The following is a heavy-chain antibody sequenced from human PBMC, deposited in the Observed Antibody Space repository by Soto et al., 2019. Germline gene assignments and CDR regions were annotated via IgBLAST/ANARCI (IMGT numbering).Heavy chain of an antibody. D-gene: IGHD1-26*01. CDR1: GFTFSNYA. Sequence: EVQLLESGGGVAHPGGSLRLACAASGFTFSNYALSWVRQAPGKGLEWVSAITGSGDRTYYADSVKGRFTVSRDNSKNTLSLEMNSLSAEDTALYYCAKGSGSVSYAASDSWGQGALVSVSS. CDR3: AKGSGSVSYAASDS. V-gene: IGHV3-23*01. CDR2: ITGSGDRT. J-gene: IGHJ5*02.